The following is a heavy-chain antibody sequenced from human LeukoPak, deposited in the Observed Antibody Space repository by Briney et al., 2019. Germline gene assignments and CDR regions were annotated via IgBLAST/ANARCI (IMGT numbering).Heavy chain of an antibody. V-gene: IGHV4-59*12. CDR2: IYYSGDT. CDR3: ARGYCSGGSCYYFDY. D-gene: IGHD2-15*01. J-gene: IGHJ4*02. CDR1: GGSISNYY. Sequence: SETLSLTCSVSGGSISNYYWTWIRQPPGKGLEWIGYIYYSGDTNYNPSLKSRVIMSVDTSNNRFSLKLSSVTAADTAIYYCARGYCSGGSCYYFDYWGQGTLVIVSS.